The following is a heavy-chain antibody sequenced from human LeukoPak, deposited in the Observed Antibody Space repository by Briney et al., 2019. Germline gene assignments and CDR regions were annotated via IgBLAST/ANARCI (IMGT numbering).Heavy chain of an antibody. V-gene: IGHV3-30-3*01. Sequence: GGSLRLSCAASGFTFSSYAMHWVRQAPGKGLEWVAVMSYDGSNKYYADSVKGRFTISRDNSKNTLYLQMNSLRAEDTAVYYCATLSIAARPFDYWGQGTLVTVSS. CDR1: GFTFSSYA. D-gene: IGHD6-6*01. CDR3: ATLSIAARPFDY. CDR2: MSYDGSNK. J-gene: IGHJ4*02.